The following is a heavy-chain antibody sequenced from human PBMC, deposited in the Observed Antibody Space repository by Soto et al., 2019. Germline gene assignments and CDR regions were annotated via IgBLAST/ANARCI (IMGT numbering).Heavy chain of an antibody. CDR3: PTGGTIFGAVGY. D-gene: IGHD3-3*01. CDR2: IKSKTDGGTT. J-gene: IGHJ4*02. V-gene: IGHV3-15*01. CDR1: GFTFSNAW. Sequence: EVQLVESGGGLVKPGGSLRLSCAASGFTFSNAWMSWVRQAPGKGLEWVGRIKSKTDGGTTDYAAPVQGRFTISRADSKNTLYLQMNSLKTEATAVYYCPTGGTIFGAVGYWGQGTLVTVSS.